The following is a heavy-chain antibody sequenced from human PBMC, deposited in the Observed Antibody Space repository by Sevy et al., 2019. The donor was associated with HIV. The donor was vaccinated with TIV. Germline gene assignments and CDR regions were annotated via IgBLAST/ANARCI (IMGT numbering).Heavy chain of an antibody. V-gene: IGHV3-30*18. J-gene: IGHJ6*02. CDR3: AKDRGYYYYYGMDV. D-gene: IGHD3-10*01. Sequence: GGSLRLSCAASAFTFSSYGMHWVRQAPGKGLEWVAVISYDGSNKYYADSVKGRFTISRDNSKNTLYLQMNSLRAEDTAVYYCAKDRGYYYYYGMDVWGQGTTVTVSS. CDR2: ISYDGSNK. CDR1: AFTFSSYG.